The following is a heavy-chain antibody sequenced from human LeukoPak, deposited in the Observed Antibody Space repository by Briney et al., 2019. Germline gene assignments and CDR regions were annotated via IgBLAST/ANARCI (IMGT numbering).Heavy chain of an antibody. D-gene: IGHD1-26*01. J-gene: IGHJ4*02. Sequence: GASVKVSCKASGYTFTGYYIHWVRQAPGQGLEWMGWFNPNSGDTNYAQKFQGRVTMTRDTSISTAYMELSRLRSDDTAVYYCARSRSAMSRLGVGATPNDYWGQGTLVTVSS. CDR3: ARSRSAMSRLGVGATPNDY. V-gene: IGHV1-2*02. CDR1: GYTFTGYY. CDR2: FNPNSGDT.